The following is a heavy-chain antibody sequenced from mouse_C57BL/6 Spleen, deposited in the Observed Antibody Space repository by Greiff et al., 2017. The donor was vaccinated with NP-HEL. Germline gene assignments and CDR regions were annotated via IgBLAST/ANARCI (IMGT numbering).Heavy chain of an antibody. J-gene: IGHJ3*01. V-gene: IGHV1-42*01. Sequence: VQLQQSGPELVKPGASVKISCKASGYSFTGYYMNWVKQSPEKSLEWIGEINPSTGGTTYNQKFKAKATLTVDKSSSTDYMQLQSLTSEDSAVYYCARRGTGQATSVSLFDYWGQGTLVTVSA. CDR3: ARRGTGQATSVSLFDY. CDR2: INPSTGGT. D-gene: IGHD3-2*02. CDR1: GYSFTGYY.